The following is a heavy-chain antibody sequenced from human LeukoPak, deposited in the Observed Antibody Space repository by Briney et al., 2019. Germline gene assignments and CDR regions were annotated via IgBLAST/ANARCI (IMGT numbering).Heavy chain of an antibody. J-gene: IGHJ6*04. CDR3: AKLGWNAEHYFAGV. CDR1: GFTFSSYG. D-gene: IGHD1-1*01. V-gene: IGHV3-30*02. CDR2: IRYDGSNK. Sequence: GGSLRLSCAASGFTFSSYGMHWVRQAPGKGLEGVAFIRYDGSNKYYADSVKGRFTISRDNSKNTLYLQMNSLRAEDTAVYYCAKLGWNAEHYFAGVWGKGTTVTVSS.